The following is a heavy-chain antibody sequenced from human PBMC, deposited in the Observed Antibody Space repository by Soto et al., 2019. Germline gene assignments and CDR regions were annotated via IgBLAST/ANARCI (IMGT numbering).Heavy chain of an antibody. CDR3: ARVTDDSTFDY. V-gene: IGHV4-59*01. D-gene: IGHD3-3*01. J-gene: IGHJ4*02. Sequence: SETLSLTCTVSGGSISSYYWSWIRQPPGKGLEWIGYIYYSGSTNYNPSLKSRVTISVDTSKNQFSLKLSSVTAADTAVYYCARVTDDSTFDYWGQGTLVTVSS. CDR2: IYYSGST. CDR1: GGSISSYY.